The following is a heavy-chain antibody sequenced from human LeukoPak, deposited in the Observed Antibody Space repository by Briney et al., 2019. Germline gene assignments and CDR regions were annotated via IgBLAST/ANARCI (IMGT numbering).Heavy chain of an antibody. D-gene: IGHD6-19*01. Sequence: SETLSLTCTVSGGSISSSSYYWGWIRQPPGKGLEWIGSIYYSGSTYYNPSLKSRVTISVDTSKNQFSLKLSSVTAADTAVYYCARLPSSSGWGFDCWGQGTLVTVSS. J-gene: IGHJ4*02. V-gene: IGHV4-39*01. CDR1: GGSISSSSYY. CDR3: ARLPSSSGWGFDC. CDR2: IYYSGST.